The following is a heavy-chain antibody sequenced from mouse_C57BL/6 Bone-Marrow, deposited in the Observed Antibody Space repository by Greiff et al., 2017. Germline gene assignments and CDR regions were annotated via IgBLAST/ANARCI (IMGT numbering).Heavy chain of an antibody. CDR3: ATITTVVATGVD. J-gene: IGHJ2*01. D-gene: IGHD1-1*01. V-gene: IGHV1-80*01. Sequence: QVQLQQSGAELVKPGASVKISCKASGYAFSSYWMNWVKQRPGKGLEWIGQIYPGDGDTNYNGKFKGKATLTADKSSSTAYMQLSSLTSEDSAVYFCATITTVVATGVDWGQGTTLTVSS. CDR1: GYAFSSYW. CDR2: IYPGDGDT.